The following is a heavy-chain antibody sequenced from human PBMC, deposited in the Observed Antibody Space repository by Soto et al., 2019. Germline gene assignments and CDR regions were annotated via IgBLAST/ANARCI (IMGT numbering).Heavy chain of an antibody. D-gene: IGHD3-10*02. CDR3: ATSPGFGGYYVV. Sequence: QVQLVQSGAEVKKPGSSVKVSCTASGGTFSSKYAISWVRQAPGQGFEWMGGIMPSFGTRNYAQRFQDRITLSADASMTIAHMELTSLTSQETAVYYCATSPGFGGYYVVWGQGTLVTVSS. J-gene: IGHJ4*02. V-gene: IGHV1-69*01. CDR2: IMPSFGTR. CDR1: GGTFSSKYA.